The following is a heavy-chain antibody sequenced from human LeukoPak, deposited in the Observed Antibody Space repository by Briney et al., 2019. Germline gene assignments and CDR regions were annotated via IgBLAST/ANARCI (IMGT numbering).Heavy chain of an antibody. V-gene: IGHV3-7*01. D-gene: IGHD6-19*01. CDR3: ASGGGWVFDY. CDR2: INKDGSEK. J-gene: IGHJ4*02. CDR1: GFTFSDNW. Sequence: GGSLRLSCAGSGFTFSDNWTSWFRLPPGKGLEWVANINKDGSEKYYVDSVKGRFSISRDNPKNSLYLQMNSLRAEDTAVYYCASGGGWVFDYWGLGTLVTVSS.